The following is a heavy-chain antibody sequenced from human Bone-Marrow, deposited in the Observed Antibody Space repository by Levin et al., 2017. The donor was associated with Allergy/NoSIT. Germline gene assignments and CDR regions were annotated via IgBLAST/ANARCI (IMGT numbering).Heavy chain of an antibody. J-gene: IGHJ4*02. CDR2: TRDKANSYTT. V-gene: IGHV3-72*01. CDR3: TGVRGSGRSPFNY. CDR1: GLTLSDHY. Sequence: PGGSLRLSCAASGLTLSDHYMDWVRQAPGKGLEWVARTRDKANSYTTEYAASVEGRFIISRDNSRSSLYLQMNTLRTEDTAVYYCTGVRGSGRSPFNYWGQGTLVTVSS. D-gene: IGHD1-26*01.